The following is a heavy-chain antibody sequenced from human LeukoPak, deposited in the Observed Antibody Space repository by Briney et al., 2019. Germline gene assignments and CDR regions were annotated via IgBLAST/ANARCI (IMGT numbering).Heavy chain of an antibody. J-gene: IGHJ4*02. Sequence: PGGSLRLSCAASGFTFSNYWMSWVRQAPGKGLEWVANIKQDGSERYYVNSVKGRFTISRDNAKNSLFLQIHSLRAEDTAVYYCATALHSSSWSLDYWGQGTLVAVSS. CDR3: ATALHSSSWSLDY. V-gene: IGHV3-7*01. CDR1: GFTFSNYW. CDR2: IKQDGSER. D-gene: IGHD6-13*01.